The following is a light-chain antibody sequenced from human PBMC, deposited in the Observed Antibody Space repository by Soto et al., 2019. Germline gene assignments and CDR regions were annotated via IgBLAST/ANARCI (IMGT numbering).Light chain of an antibody. V-gene: IGKV3-11*01. CDR3: QQFSSYPLT. CDR1: QSVSVY. J-gene: IGKJ4*01. CDR2: DAS. Sequence: EIVLTQSPATLSLSPGERATLSCRASQSVSVYLAWYQQKPGQAPRLLIYDASTRATGIPPRFSGGGSGTDFTLTISRLEPEDFAVYYCQQFSSYPLTFGGGTKVDI.